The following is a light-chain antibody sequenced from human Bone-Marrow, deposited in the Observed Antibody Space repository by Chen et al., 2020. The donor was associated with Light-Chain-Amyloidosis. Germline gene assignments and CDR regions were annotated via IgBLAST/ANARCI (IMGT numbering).Light chain of an antibody. CDR3: QQRSNWPPSIT. V-gene: IGKV3-11*01. Sequence: ENVLTQSPATLSLSPGERATLSCRASQSVGTNLAWYQQKPGQAPRLLIYAVSDRATGIPARFRGSGSGTDFTLTISSLEPADFAVYYCQQRSNWPPSITFGQGTRLDIK. CDR1: QSVGTN. CDR2: AVS. J-gene: IGKJ5*01.